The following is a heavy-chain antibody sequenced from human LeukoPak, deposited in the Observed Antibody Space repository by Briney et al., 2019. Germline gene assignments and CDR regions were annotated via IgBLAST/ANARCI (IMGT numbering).Heavy chain of an antibody. J-gene: IGHJ4*02. CDR1: GGSINNYY. Sequence: KPSETLSLTCTVSGGSINNYYWSWIRQPPGKGLEWIAYIYYTGITNYNPSLKSRVTISVDTSQNQFSLKLSSVIAADTAVYYCARDRGSGEGFDYWGQGTLVTVSS. D-gene: IGHD7-27*01. CDR3: ARDRGSGEGFDY. V-gene: IGHV4-59*01. CDR2: IYYTGIT.